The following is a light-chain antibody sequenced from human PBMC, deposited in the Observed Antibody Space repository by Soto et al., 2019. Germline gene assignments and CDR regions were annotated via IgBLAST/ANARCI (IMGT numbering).Light chain of an antibody. CDR2: DAS. CDR3: QQYNSYGT. CDR1: ESIRSW. J-gene: IGKJ1*01. V-gene: IGKV1-5*01. Sequence: DIHMTHSPSTLSASVGDRVTITCRASESIRSWLAWYQQKPGKAPKLLIYDASSLESGVPSRFSGSGSGTEFTLTISSLQPDDFATYYCQQYNSYGTFGQGTKVDIK.